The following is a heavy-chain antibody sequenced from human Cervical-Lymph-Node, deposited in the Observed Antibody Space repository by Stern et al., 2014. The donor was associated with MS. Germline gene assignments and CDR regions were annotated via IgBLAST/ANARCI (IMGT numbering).Heavy chain of an antibody. CDR1: GGSVSSGSYY. V-gene: IGHV4-61*01. CDR2: IYNSGRT. Sequence: QVQLQESGPGLVKPSETLSLTCTVSGGSVSSGSYYWSWIRQPPGKGLEWIGYIYNSGRTNYNTSRRSRVTISVDTSKNQFSLKLSAVTAADTAVYYCARGGFYGDGYGYWGQGTLVTVSS. CDR3: ARGGFYGDGYGY. D-gene: IGHD4-17*01. J-gene: IGHJ4*02.